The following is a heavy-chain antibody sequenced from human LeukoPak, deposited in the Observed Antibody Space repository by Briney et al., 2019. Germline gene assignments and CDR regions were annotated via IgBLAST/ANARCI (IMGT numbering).Heavy chain of an antibody. Sequence: SQTLSLTCTVSGASFSSGDQYWNWIRQSPGKGLEWIGSIHPSGTLYNNPSLESRVTMSMDTSKNQFSLKLSSVTAADTAVYYCARGAGYSSSLNWFDPWGQGTLVTVSS. V-gene: IGHV4-30-4*08. CDR2: IHPSGTL. CDR1: GASFSSGDQY. J-gene: IGHJ5*02. CDR3: ARGAGYSSSLNWFDP. D-gene: IGHD6-13*01.